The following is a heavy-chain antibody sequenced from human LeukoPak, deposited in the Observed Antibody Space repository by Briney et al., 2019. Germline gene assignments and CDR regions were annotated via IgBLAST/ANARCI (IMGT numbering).Heavy chain of an antibody. J-gene: IGHJ4*02. CDR2: ISWNSGSI. CDR3: AKGDYYDY. CDR1: GFTFDDYA. V-gene: IGHV3-9*01. Sequence: GRSLRLSCAASGFTFDDYAMHWVRQAPEKGLEWVSGISWNSGSIGYADSVKGRFTISRDNARNSLYLQMNSLRAEDTALYYCAKGDYYDYWGQGTLVTVSS.